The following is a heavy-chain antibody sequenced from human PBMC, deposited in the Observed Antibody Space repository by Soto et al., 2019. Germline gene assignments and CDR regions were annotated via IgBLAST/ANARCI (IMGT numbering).Heavy chain of an antibody. CDR3: ARDRGGGGGAFYDFWSGYSGDYYYYGMDV. CDR2: ISYDGSNK. CDR1: GFTFSNYA. J-gene: IGHJ6*02. V-gene: IGHV3-30-3*01. D-gene: IGHD3-3*01. Sequence: GGSLRLSCAASGFTFSNYAMHWVRQAPGEGLEWVAVISYDGSNKYYADSVKGRFTISRDNSKNTLYLQMNSLRAEDTAVYYCARDRGGGGGAFYDFWSGYSGDYYYYGMDVWGQGTTVTVSS.